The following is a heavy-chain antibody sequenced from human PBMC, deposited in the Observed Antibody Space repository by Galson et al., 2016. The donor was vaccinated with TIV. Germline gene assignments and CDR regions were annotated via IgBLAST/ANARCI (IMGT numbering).Heavy chain of an antibody. V-gene: IGHV1-69*06. CDR1: GGTLTSYA. Sequence: SVKVSCKASGGTLTSYAINWVRQAPGQGLEWMGGVIPLSHTPNYAQKYHDRITIVADKSTGTVYMELRRLTSQETAVYYCVKIQKTNTYDSWGRGTLVTVSS. CDR2: VIPLSHTP. CDR3: VKIQKTNTYDS. J-gene: IGHJ4*02. D-gene: IGHD5-18*01.